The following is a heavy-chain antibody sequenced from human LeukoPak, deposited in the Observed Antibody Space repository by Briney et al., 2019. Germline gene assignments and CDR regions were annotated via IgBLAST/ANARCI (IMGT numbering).Heavy chain of an antibody. CDR3: ARDLADLNYDSSGIGCGY. CDR2: ISYYGSHK. J-gene: IGHJ4*02. CDR1: GFTFSSYV. V-gene: IGHV3-30-3*01. D-gene: IGHD3-22*01. Sequence: GGSLRLSCAASGFTFSSYVMHWVPQAPGKGLEWVAGISYYGSHKNYADSVKGRFTISRDNSKNTLYQQMNSLRAEDTAVYYCARDLADLNYDSSGIGCGYWGQGTLVTVSS.